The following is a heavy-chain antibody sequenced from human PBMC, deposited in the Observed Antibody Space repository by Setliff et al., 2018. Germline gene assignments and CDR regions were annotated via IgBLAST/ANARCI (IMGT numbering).Heavy chain of an antibody. J-gene: IGHJ6*03. D-gene: IGHD2-21*01. CDR2: IYTSGST. CDR1: GGSISSYY. V-gene: IGHV4-4*08. CDR3: ARLGTTIPTSGTWTYYYYYYMDV. Sequence: SETLSLTCTVSGGSISSYYWSWIRQPPGKGLEWIGYIYTSGSTNYNPSLKSRVTISVDTSKNQFSLKVSSVTAADAAVYYCARLGTTIPTSGTWTYYYYYYMDVWGKGTTVTVSS.